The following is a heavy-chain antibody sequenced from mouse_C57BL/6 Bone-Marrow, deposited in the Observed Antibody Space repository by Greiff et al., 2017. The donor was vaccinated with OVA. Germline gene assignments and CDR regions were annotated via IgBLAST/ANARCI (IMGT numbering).Heavy chain of an antibody. D-gene: IGHD2-1*01. J-gene: IGHJ2*01. CDR3: ARSYYGNSYYDY. CDR2: IYPGSGST. Sequence: VQLQQPGAELVKPGASVKMSCKASGYTFTSYWITWVKQRPGQGLEWIGDIYPGSGSTDYNEKFKSKATLTVDTSSSTAYLQLSSLTSEDSAVYYCARSYYGNSYYDYWGQGTTLTVSS. CDR1: GYTFTSYW. V-gene: IGHV1-55*01.